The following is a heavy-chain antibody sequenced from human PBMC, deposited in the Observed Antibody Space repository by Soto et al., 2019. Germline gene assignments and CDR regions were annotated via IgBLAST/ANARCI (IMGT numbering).Heavy chain of an antibody. D-gene: IGHD6-19*01. CDR2: IYLDDDK. CDR3: AHSSGWHPSFDY. Sequence: QITLKASGPTLVKPTQTLTLTCTFSGFSLSTSGVGVGWLRQPPGKALEWLALIYLDDDKRYSPSLKSRLTITKDTSKNQVVLTMTNMDPVDTATYYCAHSSGWHPSFDYWGQGTLVTVSS. V-gene: IGHV2-5*02. CDR1: GFSLSTSGVG. J-gene: IGHJ4*02.